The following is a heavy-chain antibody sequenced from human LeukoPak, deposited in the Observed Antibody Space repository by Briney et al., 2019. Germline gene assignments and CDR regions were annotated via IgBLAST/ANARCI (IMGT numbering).Heavy chain of an antibody. D-gene: IGHD4-17*01. CDR1: GYTFTSYY. J-gene: IGHJ4*02. V-gene: IGHV1-46*01. CDR3: ARDRLGDYGDYDDY. CDR2: INPSGGST. Sequence: ASVTVSFKASGYTFTSYYMHWVRQAPGQGLEWMGIINPSGGSTSYAQKFQGRVTMTRDMSTSTVYMELSSLRSEDTAVYYCARDRLGDYGDYDDYWGQGTLVTVSS.